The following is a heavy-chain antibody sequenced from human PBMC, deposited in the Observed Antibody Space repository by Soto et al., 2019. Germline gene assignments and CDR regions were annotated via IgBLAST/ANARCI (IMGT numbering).Heavy chain of an antibody. D-gene: IGHD1-26*01. CDR3: ARGTTARYSYHNWFDP. Sequence: QVQLVESGGGVVQPGRSLRLSCAASGFTFSSCGMHWVRQAPGKGLEWVAVIWYDGSNAYYADSVKGRFTISRDDSKNTVFLQMNSLRAEDTAVYYCARGTTARYSYHNWFDPWGQGTLVTVSS. V-gene: IGHV3-33*01. CDR2: IWYDGSNA. CDR1: GFTFSSCG. J-gene: IGHJ5*02.